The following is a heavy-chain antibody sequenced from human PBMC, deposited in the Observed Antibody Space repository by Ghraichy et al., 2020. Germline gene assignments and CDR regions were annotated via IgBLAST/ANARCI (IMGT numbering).Heavy chain of an antibody. D-gene: IGHD6-19*01. CDR3: ARALAVADPSEGEDY. Sequence: SVKVSCKASGGTFSSYAISWVRQAPGQGLEWMGRIIPILGIANYAQKFQGRVTITADKSTSTAYMELGSLRSEDTAVYYCARALAVADPSEGEDYWGQGTLVTVSS. V-gene: IGHV1-69*04. J-gene: IGHJ4*02. CDR1: GGTFSSYA. CDR2: IIPILGIA.